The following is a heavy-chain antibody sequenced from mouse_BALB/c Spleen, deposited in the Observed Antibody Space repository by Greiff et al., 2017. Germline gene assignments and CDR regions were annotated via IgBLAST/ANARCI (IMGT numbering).Heavy chain of an antibody. CDR3: TGGYDGYFDY. D-gene: IGHD2-2*01. V-gene: IGHV1S22*01. CDR1: GYTFTSYW. CDR2: IYPGSGST. J-gene: IGHJ2*01. Sequence: LKQPGSELVRPGASVKLSCKASGYTFTSYWMHWVKQRPGQGLEWIGNIYPGSGSTNYDEKFKSKATLTVDTSSSTAYMQLSSLTSEDSAVYYCTGGYDGYFDYWGQGTTLTVSS.